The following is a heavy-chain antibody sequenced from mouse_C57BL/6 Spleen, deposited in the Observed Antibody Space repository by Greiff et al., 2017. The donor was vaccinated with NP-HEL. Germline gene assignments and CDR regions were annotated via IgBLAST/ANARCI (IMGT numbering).Heavy chain of an antibody. Sequence: VQLQQSGAELVKPGASVKLSCKASGYTFTSYWMQWVKQRPGQGLEWIGEIDPSDSYTNYNQKFKGKATLTVDTSSSTAYMQLSSLTSEDSAVYYGASPRGSRDWGQGTTLTVSS. CDR1: GYTFTSYW. D-gene: IGHD1-1*01. CDR3: ASPRGSRD. J-gene: IGHJ2*01. CDR2: IDPSDSYT. V-gene: IGHV1-50*01.